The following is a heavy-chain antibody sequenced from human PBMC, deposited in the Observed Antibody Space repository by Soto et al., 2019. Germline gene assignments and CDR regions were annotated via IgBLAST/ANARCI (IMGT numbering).Heavy chain of an antibody. CDR3: ARGRFLEGLFHPVDAFDI. D-gene: IGHD3-3*01. J-gene: IGHJ3*02. CDR2: IYYSGST. V-gene: IGHV4-59*01. CDR1: GGSISSYY. Sequence: SETLSLTCTVSGGSISSYYWSWIRQPPGKGLEWIGYIYYSGSTNYNPSLKSRVTISVDTSKNQFSLKLSSVTAADTAVYYCARGRFLEGLFHPVDAFDIWGQGTMVTVSS.